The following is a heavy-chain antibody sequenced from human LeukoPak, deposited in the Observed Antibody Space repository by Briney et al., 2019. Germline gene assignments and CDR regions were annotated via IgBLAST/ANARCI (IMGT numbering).Heavy chain of an antibody. J-gene: IGHJ5*02. V-gene: IGHV4-39*01. Sequence: PSETLSLTCTVSGGSISRSSYYWGWIRQPPGKGLERIGSIYYSGSTYYNPSLKSRVTISVDTSKNQFSLKLSSVTAADTAVYYCARLSSSSWSYWFDPWGQGTLVTVFS. CDR3: ARLSSSSWSYWFDP. D-gene: IGHD6-6*01. CDR2: IYYSGST. CDR1: GGSISRSSYY.